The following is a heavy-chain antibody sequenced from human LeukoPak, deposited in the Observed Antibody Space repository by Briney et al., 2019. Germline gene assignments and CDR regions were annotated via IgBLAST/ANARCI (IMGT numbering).Heavy chain of an antibody. D-gene: IGHD3-16*01. CDR1: GFTISSYW. CDR3: SRDFVGAEDY. Sequence: GGSLRLSCSASGFTISSYWMHWVRQAPGKGLVWVSRINPAGSVANHADSVRGRFTISRDTATNTLYLEMNSLRAEDTAVYYCSRDFVGAEDYWGQGTLVTVSS. V-gene: IGHV3-74*01. J-gene: IGHJ4*02. CDR2: INPAGSVA.